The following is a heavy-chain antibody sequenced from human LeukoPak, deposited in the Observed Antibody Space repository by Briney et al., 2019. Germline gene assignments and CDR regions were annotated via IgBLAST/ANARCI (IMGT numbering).Heavy chain of an antibody. CDR2: IKYNTDGGTI. CDR3: TTLSPVVVTASRGDY. V-gene: IGHV3-15*01. J-gene: IGHJ4*02. D-gene: IGHD2-21*02. Sequence: GGSLRLSCAASGFTFSNAWRNWVRQAPGKGLEGVGRIKYNTDGGTIDYDAPVKGRFTISRDDSKDTVYLQMNSLKTEDTAVYYCTTLSPVVVTASRGDYCGQGTPVTVSS. CDR1: GFTFSNAW.